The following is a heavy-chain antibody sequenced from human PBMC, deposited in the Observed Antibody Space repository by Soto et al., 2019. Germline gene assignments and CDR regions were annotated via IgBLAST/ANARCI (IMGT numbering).Heavy chain of an antibody. J-gene: IGHJ3*02. V-gene: IGHV4-59*01. CDR2: IYYSGST. CDR1: GGSISSYY. Sequence: LSETLSLTCTVSGGSISSYYWSWIRQPPGKGLEWIGYIYYSGSTNYNPSLKSRVTISVDTSKNQFSLKLSSVTAADTAVYYCARRYYGSGSRAFDIWGQGTMVTVSS. CDR3: ARRYYGSGSRAFDI. D-gene: IGHD3-10*01.